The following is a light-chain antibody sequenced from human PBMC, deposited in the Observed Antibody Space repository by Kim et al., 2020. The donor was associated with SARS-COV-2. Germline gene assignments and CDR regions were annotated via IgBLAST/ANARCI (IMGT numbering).Light chain of an antibody. Sequence: LSPGERATLSCRASQRVAPNHLAWFQQKPGQAPRLLIYGTSSRATGIPDRFSASESGTDFTLTISRLEPEDFAVYFCQQYDRPPYTFGQGTKLEI. V-gene: IGKV3-20*01. CDR2: GTS. CDR3: QQYDRPPYT. CDR1: QRVAPNH. J-gene: IGKJ2*01.